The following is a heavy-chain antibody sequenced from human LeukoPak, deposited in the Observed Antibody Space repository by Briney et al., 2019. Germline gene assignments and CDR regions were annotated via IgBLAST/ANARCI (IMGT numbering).Heavy chain of an antibody. CDR3: ATLPLLAEYFQH. CDR2: IYYSGST. J-gene: IGHJ1*01. CDR1: GGSISSYY. D-gene: IGHD1-26*01. V-gene: IGHV4-59*08. Sequence: SETLSLTCTVSGGSISSYYWSWIRQPPGKGLEWIGYIYYSGSTNYNPSLKSRVTISVDTSKNQFSLKLSSVTAADTAVYYCATLPLLAEYFQHWGQGTLVTVSS.